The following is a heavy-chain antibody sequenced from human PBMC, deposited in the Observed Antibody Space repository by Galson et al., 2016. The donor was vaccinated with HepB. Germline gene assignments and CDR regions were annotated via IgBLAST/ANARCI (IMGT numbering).Heavy chain of an antibody. J-gene: IGHJ4*02. V-gene: IGHV1-46*01. CDR2: INPSSGGSA. D-gene: IGHD3-22*01. CDR1: GYTFINYF. CDR3: ARRNYYEGTGTFDY. Sequence: SVKVSCKASGYTFINYFLHWVRQAPGQGPEWMGIINPSSGGSANFAQKFQGRVSMTSDRSTSTVYMELRSLRSDDTAVYYCARRNYYEGTGTFDYWGQGT.